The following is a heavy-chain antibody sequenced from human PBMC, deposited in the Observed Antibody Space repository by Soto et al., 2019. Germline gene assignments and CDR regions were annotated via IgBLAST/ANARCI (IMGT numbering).Heavy chain of an antibody. CDR2: INHSGST. CDR3: ARQGYGAFDI. V-gene: IGHV4-34*01. Sequence: LETLSLTCAVYGGSFSGYYWSWIRQPPGKGLEWIGEINHSGSTNYNPSLKSRVTISVDTSKNQFSLKLSSVTAADTAMYYCARQGYGAFDIWGQGTMVTVSS. J-gene: IGHJ3*02. D-gene: IGHD1-1*01. CDR1: GGSFSGYY.